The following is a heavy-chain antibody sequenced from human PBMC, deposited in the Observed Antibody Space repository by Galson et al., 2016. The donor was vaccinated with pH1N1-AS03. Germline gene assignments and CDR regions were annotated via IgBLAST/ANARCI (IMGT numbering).Heavy chain of an antibody. CDR2: IYYTGDI. CDR3: GRHLRNSYSMDV. J-gene: IGHJ6*02. CDR1: GGSINSYY. Sequence: TLSLTCTVSGGSINSYYWAWIRQPPGKGLEWIGQIYYTGDIIYTPSLRSRVTISVDTSKNQLSLSLSSVTAADTAVYYCGRHLRNSYSMDVWGQGTTVTVSS. D-gene: IGHD2-21*01. V-gene: IGHV4-59*08.